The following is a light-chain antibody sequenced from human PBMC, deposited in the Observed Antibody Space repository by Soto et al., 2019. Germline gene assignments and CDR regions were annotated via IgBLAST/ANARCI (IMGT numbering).Light chain of an antibody. CDR1: QSVSTY. Sequence: EIVLTQSPATLSLSPGERATLSCRASQSVSTYLAWYQQKPGQAPRLLIYDASNRAAGIPARFSGSGSGTDFTLTISSLDAEDFAVYYCQQRFNWLTFGGGTKVEIK. CDR3: QQRFNWLT. J-gene: IGKJ4*01. CDR2: DAS. V-gene: IGKV3-11*01.